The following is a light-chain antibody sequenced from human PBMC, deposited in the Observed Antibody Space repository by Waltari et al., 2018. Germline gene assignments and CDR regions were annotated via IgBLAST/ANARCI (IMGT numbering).Light chain of an antibody. CDR1: HLGHKY. V-gene: IGLV3-1*01. Sequence: SYEVTQPPSVSVSPGQTASLTCYGEHLGHKYTSWYQQRPGQSPRLVMHQKNILPAGMPERFAGASSGNTATLTISGTQSMDEAVYDCQTWDLITVTFGGGTQLTVL. J-gene: IGLJ2*01. CDR2: QKN. CDR3: QTWDLITVT.